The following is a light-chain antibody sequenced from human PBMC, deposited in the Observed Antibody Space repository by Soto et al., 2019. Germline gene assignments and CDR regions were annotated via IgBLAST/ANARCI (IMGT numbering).Light chain of an antibody. CDR1: QSVSSY. Sequence: EIVLTQSPATLSLSPGERATLSCRASQSVSSYLAWYQQKPGQAPMLLIYDASNRAPGIPARFSGSGSGTGFTLTISSLEPEDFAVYYCQQRSNWPPTFGQGTKLEIK. CDR3: QQRSNWPPT. J-gene: IGKJ2*01. CDR2: DAS. V-gene: IGKV3-11*01.